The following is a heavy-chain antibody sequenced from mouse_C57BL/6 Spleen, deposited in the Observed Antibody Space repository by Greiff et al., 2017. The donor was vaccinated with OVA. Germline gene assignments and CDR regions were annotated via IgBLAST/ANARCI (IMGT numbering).Heavy chain of an antibody. CDR3: ARWGYGSSYDWYFDV. J-gene: IGHJ1*03. CDR2: IDPNSGGT. CDR1: GYTFTSYW. D-gene: IGHD1-1*01. Sequence: QVQLQQPGAELVKPGASVKLSCKASGYTFTSYWMHWVKQRPGRGLEWICRIDPNSGGTTYNEKFESKATLTVDKPSSTAYMQLSSLTAEDSAVYYCARWGYGSSYDWYFDVWGTGTTVTVSS. V-gene: IGHV1-72*01.